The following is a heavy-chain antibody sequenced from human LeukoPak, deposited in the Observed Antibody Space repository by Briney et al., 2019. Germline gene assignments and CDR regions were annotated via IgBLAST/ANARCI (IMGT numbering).Heavy chain of an antibody. J-gene: IGHJ3*02. V-gene: IGHV3-21*01. CDR1: GFTFSSYN. CDR3: ARGGGRWPHGAFDI. Sequence: GGSLRLSCAASGFTFSSYNMNWVRQAPGKGLEWVSSITSGSSYIYYADSVKGRFTISRDNAKNSLYLQMNSLRAEDTAVYYCARGGGRWPHGAFDIWGQGTMVTVSS. CDR2: ITSGSSYI. D-gene: IGHD4-23*01.